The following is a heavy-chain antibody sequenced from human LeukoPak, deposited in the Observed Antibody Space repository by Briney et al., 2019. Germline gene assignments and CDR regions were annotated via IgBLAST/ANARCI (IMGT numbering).Heavy chain of an antibody. V-gene: IGHV3-11*06. Sequence: GGSLRLSCAADGFTFIDYYRSRIRQAPGNGLELVAYISASSGYTHYGAYVKGRYTISRDNDKHSLYLQKNRLRAEDSAVYYCATTGPLGYYGMDVWGLGTTVNV. CDR1: GFTFIDYY. J-gene: IGHJ6*01. D-gene: IGHD3-10*01. CDR3: ATTGPLGYYGMDV. CDR2: ISASSGYT.